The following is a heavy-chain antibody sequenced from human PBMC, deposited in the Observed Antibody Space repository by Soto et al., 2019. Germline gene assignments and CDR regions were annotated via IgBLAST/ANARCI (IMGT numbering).Heavy chain of an antibody. CDR3: ARAYDVRSGNYYGMDV. D-gene: IGHD3-10*02. Sequence: QVQLVQSGAEVKKPGSSLRVSCKASGGSFRSYAFSWVRQAPGQRLEWMGGVLPMFGTPKNAQKFQPRITIGADEFTRTVYMELSSLTSEDTAIYYCARAYDVRSGNYYGMDVWGQGTTVTVSS. CDR2: VLPMFGTP. J-gene: IGHJ6*02. V-gene: IGHV1-69*01. CDR1: GGSFRSYA.